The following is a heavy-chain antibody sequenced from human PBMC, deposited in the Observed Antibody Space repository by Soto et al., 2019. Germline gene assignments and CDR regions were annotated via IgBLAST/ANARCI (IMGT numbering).Heavy chain of an antibody. CDR1: GFTFSSYG. CDR3: AKRSVAGTPNYYYYGMDV. V-gene: IGHV3-30*18. Sequence: GGSLRLSCAASGFTFSSYGMHWVRQAPGKGLEWVAVISYDGSNKYYADSVKGRFTISRDNSKNTLYLQMNSLRAEDTAVYYCAKRSVAGTPNYYYYGMDVWGQGTTVTVSS. J-gene: IGHJ6*02. CDR2: ISYDGSNK. D-gene: IGHD6-19*01.